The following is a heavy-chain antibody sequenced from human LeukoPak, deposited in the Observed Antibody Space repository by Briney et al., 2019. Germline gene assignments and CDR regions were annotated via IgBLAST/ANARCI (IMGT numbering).Heavy chain of an antibody. CDR2: INHSGST. Sequence: PSETLSLTCAAYGGSFSGYYWSWIRQPPGKGLEWIGEINHSGSTNYNPSLKSRVTISVDTSKNQFSLKLSSVTAADTAVYYCARGQLERGLDYWGQGTLVTVSS. CDR1: GGSFSGYY. V-gene: IGHV4-34*01. D-gene: IGHD1-1*01. CDR3: ARGQLERGLDY. J-gene: IGHJ4*02.